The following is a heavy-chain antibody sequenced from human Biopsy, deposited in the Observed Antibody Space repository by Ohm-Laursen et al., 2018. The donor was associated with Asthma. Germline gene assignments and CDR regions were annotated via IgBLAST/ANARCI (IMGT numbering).Heavy chain of an antibody. CDR1: GFAFGNYA. CDR3: ARGGGAHFQH. D-gene: IGHD2-21*01. V-gene: IGHV3-30*03. J-gene: IGHJ1*01. Sequence: RSLRLSCAASGFAFGNYAMYWVRQAPGKGPEWVALISYDGREKGYVDSVKGRFTISRDNFRNTLYVEMSSLRSEDTAVYYCARGGGAHFQHWGQGTLVTVSS. CDR2: ISYDGREK.